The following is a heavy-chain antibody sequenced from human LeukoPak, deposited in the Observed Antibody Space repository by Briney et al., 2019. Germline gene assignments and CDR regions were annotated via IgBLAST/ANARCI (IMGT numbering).Heavy chain of an antibody. CDR1: GFTFSSYW. Sequence: GGSLRLSCAASGFTFSSYWMSWVRQAPGKGLEWVANIRHDGSEKYYVDSVKGRFTISRDNAKDSLYLQMNSLRVEDTAVYYCATGTGYYYDRWGQGTLVTVAS. V-gene: IGHV3-7*03. CDR3: ATGTGYYYDR. CDR2: IRHDGSEK. J-gene: IGHJ4*02. D-gene: IGHD3-9*01.